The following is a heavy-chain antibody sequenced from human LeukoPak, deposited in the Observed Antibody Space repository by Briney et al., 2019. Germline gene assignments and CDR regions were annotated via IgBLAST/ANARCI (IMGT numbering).Heavy chain of an antibody. Sequence: GGSLRLSCAASGLTFSTYWMHWVRQDPGKGLVWVSSISSSSSYIYYGDSVKGRFTISRDNAKNSLYLQMNSLRAEDTAVYYCAIVSGYGDYGYYGMDVWGQGTAVTVSS. V-gene: IGHV3-21*01. D-gene: IGHD4-17*01. J-gene: IGHJ6*02. CDR2: ISSSSSYI. CDR3: AIVSGYGDYGYYGMDV. CDR1: GLTFSTYW.